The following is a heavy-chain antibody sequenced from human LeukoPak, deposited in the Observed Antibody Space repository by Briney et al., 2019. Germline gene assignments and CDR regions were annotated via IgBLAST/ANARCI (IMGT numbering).Heavy chain of an antibody. Sequence: GGSLRLSCAASGFTFDDYGMSWVRQAPGKGLEWVSGINWNGGTTGYADSVKGRFTISRDNAKNSLYLQMNSLRAEDTALYYCVSLEYSSGWYGAFDIWGQGTMVTVSS. CDR1: GFTFDDYG. CDR2: INWNGGTT. D-gene: IGHD6-19*01. V-gene: IGHV3-20*04. CDR3: VSLEYSSGWYGAFDI. J-gene: IGHJ3*02.